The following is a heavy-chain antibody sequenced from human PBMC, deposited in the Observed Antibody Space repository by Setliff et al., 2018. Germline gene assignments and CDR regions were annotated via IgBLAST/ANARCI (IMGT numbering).Heavy chain of an antibody. J-gene: IGHJ6*03. D-gene: IGHD4-4*01. V-gene: IGHV3-30-3*01. CDR3: ARVALQFYYYYYIDV. CDR1: GFTFSSYA. CDR2: ISYDGSNK. Sequence: GGSLRLSCAASGFTFSSYAMHWVRQAPGKGLEWVAVISYDGSNKYYADSVKGRFTISRDNSKNTLYLQMNSLIAEDTAVYYCARVALQFYYYYYIDVWGKGTTVTVSS.